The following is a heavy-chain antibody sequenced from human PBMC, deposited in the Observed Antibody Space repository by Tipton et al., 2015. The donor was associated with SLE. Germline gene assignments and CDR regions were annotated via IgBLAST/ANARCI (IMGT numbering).Heavy chain of an antibody. V-gene: IGHV4-34*12. CDR3: ARDRGGNSSVYFDY. CDR2: VFRGGST. Sequence: TLSLTCSVYGDSLSGQYWSWIRQPPGKGLEWIGEVFRGGSTNYSPSLESRVTITVDKPENHFSLRLSAVTAADTAVYYCARDRGGNSSVYFDYWGQGTLVTVSS. CDR1: GDSLSGQY. D-gene: IGHD4-23*01. J-gene: IGHJ4*02.